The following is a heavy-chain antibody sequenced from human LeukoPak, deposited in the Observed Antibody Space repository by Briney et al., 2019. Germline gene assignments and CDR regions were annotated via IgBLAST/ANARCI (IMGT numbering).Heavy chain of an antibody. D-gene: IGHD5-18*01. Sequence: ASVKVSCKASGYTFTGYYIHWVRQAPGQGLEWVGWINPNSGGTNYAQKFQGRVTMTRDTSISTAYMELSRLRPDDTAVYYCARVGPMVTRVRNNDYWGQGTLVTVSS. CDR2: INPNSGGT. CDR1: GYTFTGYY. J-gene: IGHJ4*02. V-gene: IGHV1-2*02. CDR3: ARVGPMVTRVRNNDY.